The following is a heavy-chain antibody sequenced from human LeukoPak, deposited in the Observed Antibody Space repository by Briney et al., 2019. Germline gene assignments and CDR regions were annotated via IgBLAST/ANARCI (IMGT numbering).Heavy chain of an antibody. Sequence: MASEALSLTCTVSGGSISSYYWSWIRQPPGKGLEWIGYIYYSGSTNYNPSLKSRVTISVDTSKNQFSLKLSSVTAADTAVYYCARDRGGYTYSHDYWGQGTLVTVSS. D-gene: IGHD5-18*01. CDR2: IYYSGST. CDR1: GGSISSYY. CDR3: ARDRGGYTYSHDY. V-gene: IGHV4-59*01. J-gene: IGHJ4*02.